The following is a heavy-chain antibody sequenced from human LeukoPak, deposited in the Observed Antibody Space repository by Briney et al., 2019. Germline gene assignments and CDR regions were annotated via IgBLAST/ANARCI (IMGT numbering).Heavy chain of an antibody. CDR3: AKVFGDYDFWSGSDPNFDY. V-gene: IGHV3-30*04. Sequence: GRSLRLSCAASGFTFSSYAMHWVRQAPGKGLEWVAVISYDGSNKYYADSVKGRFTISRDNSKNTLYLQMNSLRAEDTAVYYCAKVFGDYDFWSGSDPNFDYWGQGTLVTVSS. CDR2: ISYDGSNK. CDR1: GFTFSSYA. J-gene: IGHJ4*02. D-gene: IGHD3-3*01.